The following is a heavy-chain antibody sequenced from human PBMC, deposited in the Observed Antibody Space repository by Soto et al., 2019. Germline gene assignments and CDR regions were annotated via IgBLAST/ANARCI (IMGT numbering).Heavy chain of an antibody. J-gene: IGHJ4*02. CDR2: IHYNGNT. D-gene: IGHD5-12*01. Sequence: QVQLQVSGPGLVKPSETLSLTCTVSGDSISAYSWSWVRQPPGKGLEWIGNIHYNGNTKYNPSLTSRVTMSPDTSKNQFSLRLISVTAADTAKYFCAREGNLGRWLQPLDFWGQGTLVTVSS. V-gene: IGHV4-59*01. CDR3: AREGNLGRWLQPLDF. CDR1: GDSISAYS.